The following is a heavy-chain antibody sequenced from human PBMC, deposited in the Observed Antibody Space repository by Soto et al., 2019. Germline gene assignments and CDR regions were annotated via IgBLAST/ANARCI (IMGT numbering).Heavy chain of an antibody. CDR3: TTLYCSSTSCSLGY. CDR2: IKSKTDGGTT. D-gene: IGHD2-2*01. J-gene: IGHJ4*02. Sequence: EVQLVESGGGLVKPGGSLRLSCAASGFTFSNAWMSWVRQAPGKGLEWVGRIKSKTDGGTTDYAAPVKGRFTISRDDSKNTLYLQMNSLKTEDTAVYYCTTLYCSSTSCSLGYWGQGTLVTVSS. CDR1: GFTFSNAW. V-gene: IGHV3-15*01.